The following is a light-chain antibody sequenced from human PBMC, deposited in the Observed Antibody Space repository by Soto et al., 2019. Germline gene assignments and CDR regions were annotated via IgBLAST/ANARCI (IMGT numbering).Light chain of an antibody. CDR1: SSDVGGYNY. J-gene: IGLJ1*01. CDR2: DVS. CDR3: SSYTSSSTLTV. V-gene: IGLV2-14*01. Sequence: QSALTQPASVSGSPGQSITISCTGTSSDVGGYNYVSWYQQHPGKAPNLMIYDVSNRPSGVSNRFSGSKSGNTASLTISGLQAADEADYYCSSYTSSSTLTVFGTGTKLTVL.